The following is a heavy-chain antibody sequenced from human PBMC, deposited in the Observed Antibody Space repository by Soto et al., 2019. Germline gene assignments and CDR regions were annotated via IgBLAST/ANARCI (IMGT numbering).Heavy chain of an antibody. CDR1: GYTFTSYC. J-gene: IGHJ5*02. CDR3: ARDQVAQSITIFGVVTGVVKFDP. D-gene: IGHD3-3*01. CDR2: ISAYNGNT. V-gene: IGHV1-18*01. Sequence: GASVKVSCKASGYTFTSYCISWVRQAPGQGLEWMGWISAYNGNTNYAQKLQGRVTMTTDTSTSTAYMELRSLRSDDTAVYYCARDQVAQSITIFGVVTGVVKFDPWGQGTLVTVSS.